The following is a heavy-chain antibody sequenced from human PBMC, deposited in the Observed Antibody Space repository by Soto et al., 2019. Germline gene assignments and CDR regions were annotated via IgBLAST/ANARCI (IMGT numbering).Heavy chain of an antibody. CDR2: ISGSGGST. J-gene: IGHJ3*02. V-gene: IGHV3-23*01. CDR3: AKDQGYDFWSGYYTGMSVGRHAFDI. CDR1: GFTFSSYA. D-gene: IGHD3-3*01. Sequence: HPGGSLRLSCAASGFTFSSYAMSWVRQAPGKGLEWVSAISGSGGSTYYADSVKGRFTISRDNSKNTLYLQMNSLRAEDTAVYYCAKDQGYDFWSGYYTGMSVGRHAFDIWGQGTMVTVSS.